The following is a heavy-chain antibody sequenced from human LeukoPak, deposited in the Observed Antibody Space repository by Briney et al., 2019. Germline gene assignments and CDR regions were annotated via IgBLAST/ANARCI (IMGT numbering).Heavy chain of an antibody. D-gene: IGHD6-6*01. CDR2: ISYDGSNK. J-gene: IGHJ4*02. CDR1: GFTFSSYG. V-gene: IGHV3-30*18. Sequence: PGGSLRLSCAASGFTFSSYGMHWVCQAPGKGLEWVAVISYDGSNKYYADSVKGRFTISRDNSKNTLYLQMNSLRAEDTAVYYCAKDEYSSSSVDYWGQGTLVTVSS. CDR3: AKDEYSSSSVDY.